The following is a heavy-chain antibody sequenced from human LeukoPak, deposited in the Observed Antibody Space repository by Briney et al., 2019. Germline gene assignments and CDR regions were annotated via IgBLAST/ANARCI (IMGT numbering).Heavy chain of an antibody. D-gene: IGHD2-15*01. J-gene: IGHJ5*02. CDR3: ARTNPQGYCSGGTCYGWFDP. V-gene: IGHV4-59*01. CDR1: GGSISSYY. CDR2: IYYSGST. Sequence: PSETLSLTCTVSGGSISSYYWSWIRQPPGKGLEWIGYIYYSGSTNYNPSLKSRVTISVDTSKNQFSLKLSSVTAADTAVYYCARTNPQGYCSGGTCYGWFDPWGQGTLVTVSS.